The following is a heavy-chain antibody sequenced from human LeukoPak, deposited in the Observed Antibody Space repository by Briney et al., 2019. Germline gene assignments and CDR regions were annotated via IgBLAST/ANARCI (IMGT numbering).Heavy chain of an antibody. CDR3: ARGLNTYDSSGFYLF. Sequence: PGGSLRLSCAASGFIVSNNYMSWVRQAPGKGLEWVSVIYSGGSTYYADSVKGRFTIPRDNSKNTVYLQMNSLRAEDTAVYYCARGLNTYDSSGFYLFWGQGTLVTVSS. CDR1: GFIVSNNY. CDR2: IYSGGST. J-gene: IGHJ4*02. D-gene: IGHD3-22*01. V-gene: IGHV3-53*01.